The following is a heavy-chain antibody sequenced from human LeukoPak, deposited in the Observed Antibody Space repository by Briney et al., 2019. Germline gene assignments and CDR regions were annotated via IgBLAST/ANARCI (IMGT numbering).Heavy chain of an antibody. CDR2: IYSGGST. D-gene: IGHD3-9*01. CDR3: ARGVYYDILTNYFDY. CDR1: GFTVSSNY. V-gene: IGHV3-53*01. Sequence: GGSLRLSCAASGFTVSSNYMSWVRQAPGKGLEWVSVIYSGGSTYYANSVKGRFTISRDNSKNTLYLQMNSLRAEDTAVYYCARGVYYDILTNYFDYWGQGTLVTVSS. J-gene: IGHJ4*02.